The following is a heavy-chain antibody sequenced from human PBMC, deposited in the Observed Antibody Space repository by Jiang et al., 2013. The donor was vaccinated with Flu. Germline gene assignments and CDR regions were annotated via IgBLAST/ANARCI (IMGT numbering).Heavy chain of an antibody. CDR3: ARSLYLGEQHSLFES. J-gene: IGHJ4*02. Sequence: LLKPSETLSLTCTVSGGSISSYYWSWIRQPPGKGLEWIGYIYYSGSTNXNPSLKSRVTISVDTSKNQFSLKVSSVTAADTAVYYCARSLYLGEQHSLFESWGQGTLVTVSS. D-gene: IGHD2-2*02. CDR1: GGSISSYY. CDR2: IYYSGST. V-gene: IGHV4-59*08.